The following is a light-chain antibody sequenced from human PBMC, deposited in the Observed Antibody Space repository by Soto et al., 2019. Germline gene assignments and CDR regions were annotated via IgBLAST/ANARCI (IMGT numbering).Light chain of an antibody. CDR2: DVS. J-gene: IGLJ1*01. V-gene: IGLV2-14*01. Sequence: QSALTQPASVSGSPGQSITISCTGTRSDIGGYKYVSWYQQNPDKAPKIMIYDVSYRPSGVSDRFSGSKSGNTASLTISGLQAEDEADYYCSSYTSINTHVFGTGTKLTVL. CDR3: SSYTSINTHV. CDR1: RSDIGGYKY.